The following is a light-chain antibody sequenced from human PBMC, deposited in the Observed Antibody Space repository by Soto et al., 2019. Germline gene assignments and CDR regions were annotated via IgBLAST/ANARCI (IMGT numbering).Light chain of an antibody. V-gene: IGKV3-20*01. Sequence: EIVLTQSPATLSLSPVERATLSCRASQIASSRYLGWYQQKPGQAPRLLIYGASSRATGIPDRFSGSGSGADFTLTISRLEPEDFAVYYCQQYDGSLYTFGQGTKLEIK. CDR3: QQYDGSLYT. CDR1: QIASSRY. CDR2: GAS. J-gene: IGKJ2*01.